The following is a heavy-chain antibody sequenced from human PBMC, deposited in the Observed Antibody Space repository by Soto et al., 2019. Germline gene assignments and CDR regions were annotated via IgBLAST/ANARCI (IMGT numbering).Heavy chain of an antibody. V-gene: IGHV1-69*13. D-gene: IGHD2-2*02. Sequence: GASVKVSCKASGGTFSSYAISWVRQAPGQGLEWMGGIIPIFGTANYAQKFQGRVTITADESTSTAYMELSSLRSEDTAVYYCAGLYCISTSCYKYGMDVWGQGTTVTVSS. CDR1: GGTFSSYA. CDR2: IIPIFGTA. CDR3: AGLYCISTSCYKYGMDV. J-gene: IGHJ6*02.